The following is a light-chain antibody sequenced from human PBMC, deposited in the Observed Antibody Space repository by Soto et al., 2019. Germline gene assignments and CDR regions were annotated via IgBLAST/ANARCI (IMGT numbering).Light chain of an antibody. V-gene: IGKV1-5*03. CDR2: KAS. CDR3: QQHAYFAP. Sequence: DIQMTQSPFTLSASVGDRVTITCRASQSISSWLTWYQQKAGQAPKLLIYKASIVESGVPSRFSGSGSGTEFPLTISSLQPDDSATYYCQQHAYFAPFGQGTRVEVQ. J-gene: IGKJ1*01. CDR1: QSISSW.